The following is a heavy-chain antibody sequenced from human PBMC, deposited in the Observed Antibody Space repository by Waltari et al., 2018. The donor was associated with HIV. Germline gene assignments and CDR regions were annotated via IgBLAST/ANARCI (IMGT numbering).Heavy chain of an antibody. CDR3: TRAVFWSTFFSDNFFDY. V-gene: IGHV3-74*01. J-gene: IGHJ4*02. CDR2: VNGDASST. Sequence: EVELVESGGGLVQPGGSLRLSCAASRFNFSNYWIYWVRQVQGKGLVWVSRVNGDASSTDYADSVRGRFTISRDNAKNTVFLQMDSLRAEDTAVYYCTRAVFWSTFFSDNFFDYWGQGTPLTVSS. CDR1: RFNFSNYW. D-gene: IGHD3-3*01.